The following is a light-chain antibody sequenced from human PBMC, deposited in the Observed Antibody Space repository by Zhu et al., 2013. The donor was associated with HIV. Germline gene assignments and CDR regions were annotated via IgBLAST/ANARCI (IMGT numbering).Light chain of an antibody. J-gene: IGKJ3*01. CDR3: QQYYSYPFT. CDR2: DAS. CDR1: QDISNY. Sequence: IQMTQSPSSLSASVGDRVTITCQASQDISNYLNWYQQKPGKAPKLLIYDASSLESGVPSRFSGSGSGTDFTLTISCLQSEDFATYYCQQYYSYPFTFGPGTKVDIK. V-gene: IGKV1-13*02.